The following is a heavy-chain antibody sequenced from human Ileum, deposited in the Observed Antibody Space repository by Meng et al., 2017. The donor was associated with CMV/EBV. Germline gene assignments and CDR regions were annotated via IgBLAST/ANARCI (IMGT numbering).Heavy chain of an antibody. CDR3: ARDKVDFWSGYPYYYYGMDV. V-gene: IGHV3-7*01. Sequence: GGSLRLSCAVYGGSFSVYYWSWVRQAPGKGLEWVANIKQDGSEKYYVDSVKGRFTISRDNAKNSLYLQMNSLRAEDTAVYYCARDKVDFWSGYPYYYYGMDVWGQGTTVTVSS. CDR2: IKQDGSEK. CDR1: GGSFSVYY. J-gene: IGHJ6*02. D-gene: IGHD3-3*01.